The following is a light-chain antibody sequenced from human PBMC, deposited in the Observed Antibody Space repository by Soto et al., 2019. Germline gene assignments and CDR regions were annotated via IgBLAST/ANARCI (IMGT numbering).Light chain of an antibody. J-gene: IGKJ1*01. CDR1: QGIRND. V-gene: IGKV1-6*01. CDR3: LQDYNYPRT. Sequence: AIQMTQSPSSLSASVGDRVTIXXXASQGIRNDLGWYQQKPGKAPKLLIFAASSLQSGVPSRFSGSGSGTDFTLTISSLQPEDFATYYCLQDYNYPRTFGQGTKVDIK. CDR2: AAS.